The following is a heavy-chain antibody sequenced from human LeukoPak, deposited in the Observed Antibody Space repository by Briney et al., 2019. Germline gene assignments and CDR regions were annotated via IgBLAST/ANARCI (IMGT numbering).Heavy chain of an antibody. CDR1: GFTFSGHE. D-gene: IGHD4-11*01. Sequence: GGSLRLSCAASGFTFSGHEMNWVRQAPGKGLEWVSYISSSGSNIYYADSVKGRFTISRDNAKNSLYLQMNNLRAEDTAVYYCARGTTFQDWGQGTLVTVPS. J-gene: IGHJ1*01. V-gene: IGHV3-48*03. CDR3: ARGTTFQD. CDR2: ISSSGSNI.